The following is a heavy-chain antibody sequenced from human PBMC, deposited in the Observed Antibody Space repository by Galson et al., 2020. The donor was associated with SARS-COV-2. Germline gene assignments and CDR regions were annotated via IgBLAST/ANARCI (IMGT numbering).Heavy chain of an antibody. V-gene: IGHV3-15*01. J-gene: IGHJ4*02. Sequence: TGGSLRLSCATSGFTFSHAWMSWVRQAPGKGLECVGRLKTKSDGWKTEYAAPVNGRFTISREDSTATMSLQINSLKTENTAVYDCTQPGYFHPTTFAYCWGQGTLDTVSS. CDR2: LKTKSDGWKT. CDR3: TQPGYFHPTTFAYC. D-gene: IGHD1-26*01. CDR1: GFTFSHAW.